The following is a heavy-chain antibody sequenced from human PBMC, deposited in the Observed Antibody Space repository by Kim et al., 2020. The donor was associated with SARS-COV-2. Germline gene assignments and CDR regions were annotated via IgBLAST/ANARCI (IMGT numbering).Heavy chain of an antibody. CDR1: GGSISSYY. CDR3: ARGLVYVVPYGMDV. D-gene: IGHD2-15*01. J-gene: IGHJ6*02. CDR2: IYYSGST. Sequence: SETLSLTCTVSGGSISSYYWSWIRQPPGKGLEWIGYIYYSGSTNYNPSLKSRVTISVDTSKNQFSLKLSSVTAADTAVYYCARGLVYVVPYGMDVWGQGTTVTVSS. V-gene: IGHV4-59*08.